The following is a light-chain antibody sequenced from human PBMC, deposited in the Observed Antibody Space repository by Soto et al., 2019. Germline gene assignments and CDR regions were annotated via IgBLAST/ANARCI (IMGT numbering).Light chain of an antibody. CDR2: GAS. Sequence: EIVLTQSPDTVSSSPGEGATLSCRASQSVSSSELAWYQQKPGQAPRLLIYGASRRATGISDRFSGSGSGTDFSLTISRLEPEDFAVYYCQQYYSSPRTFGQGTKVQIK. CDR1: QSVSSSE. V-gene: IGKV3-20*01. J-gene: IGKJ1*01. CDR3: QQYYSSPRT.